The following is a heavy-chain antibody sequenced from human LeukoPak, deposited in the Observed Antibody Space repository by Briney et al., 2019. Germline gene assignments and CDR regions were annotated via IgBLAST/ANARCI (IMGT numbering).Heavy chain of an antibody. CDR2: IYPGDSDT. CDR1: GYSFTSYW. CDR3: ASFISGYYSVGAFDI. D-gene: IGHD3-22*01. V-gene: IGHV5-51*01. Sequence: GESLKISCKGSGYSFTSYWIGWVRQMPGKGPEWMGIIYPGDSDTRYSPSFQGQVTISADKSISTAYLQWSSLKASDTAMYYCASFISGYYSVGAFDIWGQGTMVTVSS. J-gene: IGHJ3*02.